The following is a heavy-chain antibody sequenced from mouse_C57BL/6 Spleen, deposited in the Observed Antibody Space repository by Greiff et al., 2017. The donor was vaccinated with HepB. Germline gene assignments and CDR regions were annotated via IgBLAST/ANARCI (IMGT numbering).Heavy chain of an antibody. CDR2: IHPNSGST. D-gene: IGHD2-1*01. CDR1: GYTFTSYW. CDR3: GYYGNYDLYDYAMDY. Sequence: VQLQQSGAELVKPGASVKLSCKASGYTFTSYWMHWVKQRPGQGLEWIGMIHPNSGSTNYNEKFKSKATLTVDKSSSTAYMQLSSLTSEDSAVYYCGYYGNYDLYDYAMDYWGQGTSVTVSS. V-gene: IGHV1-64*01. J-gene: IGHJ4*01.